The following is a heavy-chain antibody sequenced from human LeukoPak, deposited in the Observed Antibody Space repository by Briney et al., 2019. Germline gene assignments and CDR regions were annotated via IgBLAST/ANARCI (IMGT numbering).Heavy chain of an antibody. J-gene: IGHJ4*02. CDR3: ARFIFALSPLDY. CDR1: GYTFTSYG. Sequence: ASVKVSCKASGYTFTSYGISWVRQAPGQGLEWMGWISAYNDNTNYAQKLQGRVTMTTDTSTSTAYMELRSLRSDDTAVYYCARFIFALSPLDYWGQGTLVTVSS. CDR2: ISAYNDNT. V-gene: IGHV1-18*01. D-gene: IGHD2-15*01.